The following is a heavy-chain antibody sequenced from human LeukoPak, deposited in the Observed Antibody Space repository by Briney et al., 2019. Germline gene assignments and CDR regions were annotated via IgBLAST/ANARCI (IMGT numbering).Heavy chain of an antibody. V-gene: IGHV1-24*01. Sequence: ASVKVSCKVSGYTLTELSMHWVRQAPGKGLEWMGGFDPEDGETIYAQKFQGRVTMTEDTSTDTAYIELRSLRSDDTAVYYCARDTFAIAAATYFQHWGQGTLVTVSS. J-gene: IGHJ1*01. CDR3: ARDTFAIAAATYFQH. CDR1: GYTLTELS. CDR2: FDPEDGET. D-gene: IGHD6-13*01.